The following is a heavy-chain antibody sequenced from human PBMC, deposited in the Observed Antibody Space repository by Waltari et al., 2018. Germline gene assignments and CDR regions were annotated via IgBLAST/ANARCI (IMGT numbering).Heavy chain of an antibody. V-gene: IGHV1-2*06. J-gene: IGHJ3*01. CDR2: INPKSGRI. CDR3: ALGMTPTNQDVFGF. D-gene: IGHD1-26*01. CDR1: GYTFTDYF. Sequence: QVQLVQSGAEVKKPGASVQVSCKAFGYTFTDYFIHWVRQAPGQGLEWMGRINPKSGRINYAQQFQGRVTMTWDTSKRTAYMEVGRLTSGDTAKYFCALGMTPTNQDVFGFWGQGTMVTVSS.